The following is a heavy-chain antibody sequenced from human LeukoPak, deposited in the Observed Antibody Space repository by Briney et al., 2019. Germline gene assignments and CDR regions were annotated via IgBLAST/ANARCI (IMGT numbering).Heavy chain of an antibody. D-gene: IGHD3-10*01. CDR3: AKEIWFGAPDY. CDR1: GFTFSSYG. V-gene: IGHV3-33*06. J-gene: IGHJ4*02. Sequence: GSLRLSCAASGFTFSSYGMHWVRQAPGKGLEWVAVIWYDGSNKYYADSVKGRFTISRDNSKNTLYLQMNSLRAEDTAVYYCAKEIWFGAPDYWGQGTLVTVSS. CDR2: IWYDGSNK.